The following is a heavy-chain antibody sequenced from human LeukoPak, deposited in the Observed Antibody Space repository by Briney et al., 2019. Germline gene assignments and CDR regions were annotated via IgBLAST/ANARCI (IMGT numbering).Heavy chain of an antibody. CDR1: GFTLSSYD. D-gene: IGHD2-8*01. CDR2: ISSSRNTI. Sequence: GGSLRLSCAASGFTLSSYDMNWVRQAPGKGLEWVSYISSSRNTIYYADSVKGRFTLSRDNGKNSLYLQMNSLRAEDTAVYYCARGLTNFDYWGQGTLVTVSS. V-gene: IGHV3-48*01. J-gene: IGHJ4*02. CDR3: ARGLTNFDY.